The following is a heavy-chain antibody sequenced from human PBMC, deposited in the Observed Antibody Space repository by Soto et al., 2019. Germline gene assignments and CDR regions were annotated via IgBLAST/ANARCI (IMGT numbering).Heavy chain of an antibody. Sequence: SETLSLTCGVPGDSISNSRCYWAWIRQPPGEGLEWIGSIYHTGNAYYNPSLKSRVTISVDTSKNQFSLKLSSVTAADTAVYYCAREPLTWGQGTLVTVSS. CDR3: AREPLT. CDR1: GDSISNSRCY. J-gene: IGHJ4*02. CDR2: IYHTGNA. V-gene: IGHV4-39*07.